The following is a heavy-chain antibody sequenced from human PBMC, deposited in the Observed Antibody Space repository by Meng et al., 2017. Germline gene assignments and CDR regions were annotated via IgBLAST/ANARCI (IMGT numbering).Heavy chain of an antibody. Sequence: ASVKVSCKASGDTLTDYYMHWVRQAPGQGLEWMGWINPNTDATNYAPKFHGRVTMTRDTSISTAYMELTGLTSDDTAVYYCARSSGWGRDDYWGQGTLVTVSS. V-gene: IGHV1-2*02. CDR2: INPNTDAT. CDR1: GDTLTDYY. J-gene: IGHJ4*02. D-gene: IGHD6-19*01. CDR3: ARSSGWGRDDY.